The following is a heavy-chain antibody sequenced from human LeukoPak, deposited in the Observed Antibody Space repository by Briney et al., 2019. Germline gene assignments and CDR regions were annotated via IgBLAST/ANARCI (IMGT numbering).Heavy chain of an antibody. Sequence: SQTLSLTCTVSGGSISSGDYYWSWIRQPPGKGLEWIGYIYYSGSTYYNPSLKSRVTISVDTSKNQFSLKLSSVTAADTAVYYCARERRYYDSSGPRRYFDYWGQGTLVTVSS. D-gene: IGHD3-22*01. CDR2: IYYSGST. CDR3: ARERRYYDSSGPRRYFDY. J-gene: IGHJ4*02. CDR1: GGSISSGDYY. V-gene: IGHV4-30-4*08.